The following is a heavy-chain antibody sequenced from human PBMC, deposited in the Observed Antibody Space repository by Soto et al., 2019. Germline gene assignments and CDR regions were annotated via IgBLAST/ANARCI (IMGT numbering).Heavy chain of an antibody. J-gene: IGHJ4*02. D-gene: IGHD2-15*01. V-gene: IGHV1-69*12. CDR2: IIPIFGTA. CDR1: GGTFSSYA. CDR3: AGVRVYRKGHDGGNDDY. Sequence: QVQLVQSGAEVKKPGSSVKVSCKASGGTFSSYAISWVRQAPGQGLEWMGGIIPIFGTANYAQKFQGRVTITADESTSTAYMELSSLRSEDTAVYYCAGVRVYRKGHDGGNDDYWGQGTLVTVSS.